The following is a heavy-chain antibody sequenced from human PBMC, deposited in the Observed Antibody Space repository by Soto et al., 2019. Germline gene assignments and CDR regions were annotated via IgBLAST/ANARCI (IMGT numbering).Heavy chain of an antibody. CDR2: MDPRQSHI. CDR3: AGPASRDGSNDYHYGLDV. J-gene: IGHJ6*01. CDR1: GYSFTSLW. V-gene: IGHV5-10-1*01. D-gene: IGHD3-16*01. Sequence: GESLKISCQGSGYSFTSLWISWLRQMLAKGLEWMAKMDPRQSHIHYSPSFQGHVTISADKSISPAYLQWPSLKASDTALYCCAGPASRDGSNDYHYGLDVLGPGTTVTLAS.